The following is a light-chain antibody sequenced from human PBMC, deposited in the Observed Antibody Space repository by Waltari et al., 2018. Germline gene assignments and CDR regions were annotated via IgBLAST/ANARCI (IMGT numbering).Light chain of an antibody. V-gene: IGKV1-39*01. Sequence: DIQMTQSPSSLSASVGDRVTITCRASRTISNNLNWYQQKPGKAPKLLIYAASSLQSGVPSRFSGSGSGTDFTLTISSLQPEDFATYFCQQSYSTPLTFGGGTKVEIK. CDR2: AAS. J-gene: IGKJ4*01. CDR1: RTISNN. CDR3: QQSYSTPLT.